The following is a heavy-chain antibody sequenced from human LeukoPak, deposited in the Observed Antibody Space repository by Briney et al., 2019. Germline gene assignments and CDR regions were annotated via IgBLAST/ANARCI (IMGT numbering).Heavy chain of an antibody. Sequence: GGSLRLSCEASGLSLSNYPMHWVRQAPGKGLEWITLITYDGAFDGGKTYYADSVKGRFTVSRDKSKNTLFLQMNSLRPEDTAVRRCASSADSCYSGWCSDHWGQGALVTVPS. J-gene: IGHJ4*02. V-gene: IGHV3-30*01. CDR2: ITYDGAFDGGKT. D-gene: IGHD2-15*01. CDR3: ASSADSCYSGWCSDH. CDR1: GLSLSNYP.